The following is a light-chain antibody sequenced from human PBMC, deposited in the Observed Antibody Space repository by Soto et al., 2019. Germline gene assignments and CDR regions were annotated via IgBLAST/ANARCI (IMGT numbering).Light chain of an antibody. CDR2: GAS. V-gene: IGKV3-20*01. CDR1: QSVSSSY. CDR3: QQYGSSPYT. Sequence: EIVLTQSPGTLSLSPEERATLSCRASQSVSSSYLAWYQQKPGQAPRLLIYGASSRATGIPDRFSGSGSGTDFTLTISRLEPEDFALYYCQQYGSSPYTFGQGTKVEIK. J-gene: IGKJ2*01.